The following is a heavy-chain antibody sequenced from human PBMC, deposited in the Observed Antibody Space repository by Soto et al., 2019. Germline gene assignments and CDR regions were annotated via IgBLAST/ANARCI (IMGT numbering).Heavy chain of an antibody. CDR1: GYTFTSYG. J-gene: IGHJ6*02. CDR3: ARGAYCSSTSCLRYYHYGMDV. Sequence: QVQLVQSGAEVKKPGASVKVSCTDSGYTFTSYGIRWVRQAPGQGLEWMGWISAYNGNTNYAQKLQGRVTMTTDTSPSTASMQLMSLRSDDNSVYYCARGAYCSSTSCLRYYHYGMDVGGQGLTVTFSS. CDR2: ISAYNGNT. D-gene: IGHD2-2*01. V-gene: IGHV1-18*01.